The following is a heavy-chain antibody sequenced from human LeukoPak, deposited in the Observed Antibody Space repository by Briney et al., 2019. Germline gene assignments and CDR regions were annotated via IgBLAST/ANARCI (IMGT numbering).Heavy chain of an antibody. D-gene: IGHD3-10*01. CDR3: ARRTRGMWFGP. CDR2: IYNTGNT. Sequence: PSETLSLTCTVSGYAITSGYYWACIRQPPEKGLEWIANIYNTGNTHYKPSLKSRVTISVDTSKNHFSLRVNSVTAADTATYYCARRTRGMWFGPWGQGTLVTVSS. J-gene: IGHJ5*02. V-gene: IGHV4-38-2*02. CDR1: GYAITSGYY.